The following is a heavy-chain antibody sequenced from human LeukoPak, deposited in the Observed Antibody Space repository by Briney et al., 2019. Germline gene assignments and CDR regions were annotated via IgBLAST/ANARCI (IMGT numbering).Heavy chain of an antibody. D-gene: IGHD2-21*02. Sequence: ASVKVSCKASQYSFSDYAIHWVRQAPGQRLEWMGRIDAGNGRTKYSQSFQGRLTIIRDTSATTAYMEMNSLRSEDTALYYCARGRWSATTASYYLDFWGLGTLVTVSS. CDR1: QYSFSDYA. V-gene: IGHV1-3*01. J-gene: IGHJ4*02. CDR3: ARGRWSATTASYYLDF. CDR2: IDAGNGRT.